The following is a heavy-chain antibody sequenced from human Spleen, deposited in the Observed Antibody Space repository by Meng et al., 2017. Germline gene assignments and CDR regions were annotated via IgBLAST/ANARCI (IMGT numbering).Heavy chain of an antibody. V-gene: IGHV4-39*07. Sequence: SETLSLTCTVSGGSISSSSYYWGWIRQPPGKGLEWIGSIYYSGSTYYNPSLKSRVTISVDTSKNQFSLKLSSVTAADTAVYYCARDYYDTPGLDAFDIWGQGKMVTVSS. D-gene: IGHD3-22*01. J-gene: IGHJ3*02. CDR1: GGSISSSSYY. CDR3: ARDYYDTPGLDAFDI. CDR2: IYYSGST.